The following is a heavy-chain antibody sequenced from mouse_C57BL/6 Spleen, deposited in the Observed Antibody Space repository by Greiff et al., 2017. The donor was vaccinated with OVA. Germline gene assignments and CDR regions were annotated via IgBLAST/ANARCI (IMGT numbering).Heavy chain of an antibody. CDR2: ISYDGSN. V-gene: IGHV3-6*01. J-gene: IGHJ4*01. CDR3: ERDSYYYGSAYYAMDY. D-gene: IGHD1-1*01. Sequence: ESGPGLVKPSQSLSLTCSVTGYSITSGYYWNWIRQFPGNKLEWMGYISYDGSNNYNPSLKNRISITRDTSKNQFFLKLNSVTTEDTATYYCERDSYYYGSAYYAMDYWGQGTSVTVSS. CDR1: GYSITSGYY.